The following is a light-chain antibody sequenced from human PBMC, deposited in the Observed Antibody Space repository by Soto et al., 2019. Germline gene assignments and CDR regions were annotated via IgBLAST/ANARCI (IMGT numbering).Light chain of an antibody. V-gene: IGKV3-20*01. J-gene: IGKJ3*01. CDR1: QTIRRAF. CDR3: HQFGSTPLDS. CDR2: RAS. Sequence: EIVLTQSPGTLSLSPGERATYPGRAIQTIRRAFFAGYQQKPVQTPRLLTYRASRRAPGIPDGFSGSGSWTDFTLAICRLEPEDFSVYYCHQFGSTPLDSFGPGTKVEIK.